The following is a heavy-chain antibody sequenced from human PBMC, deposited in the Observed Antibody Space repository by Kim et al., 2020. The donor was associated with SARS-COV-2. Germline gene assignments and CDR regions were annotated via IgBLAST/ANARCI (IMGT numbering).Heavy chain of an antibody. J-gene: IGHJ6*02. CDR1: GFTFSYYG. D-gene: IGHD2-2*01. Sequence: GGSLRLSCAASGFTFSYYGMHWVRQAPGKGLEWVAVISYDGSNKYYAESVKGRFTISRDNSKNTLYLQMNSLRAEDTAVYYCARDLFVPDIVVVPAANYGMDVWGQGTTVTVSS. CDR2: ISYDGSNK. V-gene: IGHV3-33*05. CDR3: ARDLFVPDIVVVPAANYGMDV.